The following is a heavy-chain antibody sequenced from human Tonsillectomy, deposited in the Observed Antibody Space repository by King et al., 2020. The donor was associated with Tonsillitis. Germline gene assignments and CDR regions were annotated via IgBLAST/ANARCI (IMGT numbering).Heavy chain of an antibody. J-gene: IGHJ4*02. CDR2: IYHSGST. CDR3: ARSPPNDYYFDY. D-gene: IGHD1-1*01. V-gene: IGHV4-30-2*01. Sequence: VQLQESGSGLVKPSQTLSLTCAVSGGSISSGGYSWSWIRQPPGKGLEWIGYIYHSGSTYYNPSLKSRVTISVDRSKNQFSLKLSSVTASDTAVYYCARSPPNDYYFDYWGQGTLVTVSS. CDR1: GGSISSGGYS.